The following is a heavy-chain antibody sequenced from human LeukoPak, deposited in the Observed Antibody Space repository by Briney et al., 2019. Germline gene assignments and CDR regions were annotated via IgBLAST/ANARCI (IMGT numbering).Heavy chain of an antibody. CDR2: IYYSGST. CDR3: ARRNDYSNYVGWFDP. V-gene: IGHV4-31*03. CDR1: GGSISSGGYY. D-gene: IGHD4-11*01. J-gene: IGHJ5*02. Sequence: PSQTLSLTCTVSGGSISSGGYYWRWIRQHPGKGLEWIGYIYYSGSTYYNPSLKSRVTISVDTSKNQFSLKLSSVTAADTAVYYCARRNDYSNYVGWFDPWGQGTLVTVSS.